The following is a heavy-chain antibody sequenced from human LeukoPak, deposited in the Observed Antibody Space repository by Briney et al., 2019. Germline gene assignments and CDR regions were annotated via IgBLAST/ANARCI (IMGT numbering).Heavy chain of an antibody. CDR2: IYHTGST. CDR3: ASGLRTGDWFDP. D-gene: IGHD1-1*01. Sequence: SETLSLTCGVSGYSISRGYYWAWIRQPPGKGLEWIGTIYHTGSTYYNPSLKSRVTISVDKSKNQFSLKLNSVTAADTAVYYCASGLRTGDWFDPWGQGTLVTVSS. V-gene: IGHV4-38-2*01. CDR1: GYSISRGYY. J-gene: IGHJ5*02.